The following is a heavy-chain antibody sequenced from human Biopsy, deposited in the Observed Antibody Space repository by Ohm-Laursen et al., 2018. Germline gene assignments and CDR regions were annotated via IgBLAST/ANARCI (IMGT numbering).Heavy chain of an antibody. CDR3: AKGQDLRGGAEYFQH. J-gene: IGHJ1*01. CDR2: INPHSGTT. Sequence: SVKVSCKASGYTFTGQYLHWVRQVPGQGLEWMGWINPHSGTTKFAQAFQGRVTMTRDTSITTAYMELRRLRSDDTAVYYCAKGQDLRGGAEYFQHWGQGTLVTVSS. V-gene: IGHV1-2*02. D-gene: IGHD2-15*01. CDR1: GYTFTGQY.